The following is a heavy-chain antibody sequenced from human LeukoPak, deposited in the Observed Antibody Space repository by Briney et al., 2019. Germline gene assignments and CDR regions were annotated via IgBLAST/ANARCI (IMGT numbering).Heavy chain of an antibody. V-gene: IGHV1-18*01. J-gene: IGHJ4*02. CDR2: ISAYNGKT. Sequence: ASVKVSCKASGYTFTSYGISWVRQAPGQGLEWMGWISAYNGKTNYAQKLQGRVTMTTETSTSTAYMELRSLRSDDTAVYYCARARYCSSTSCYFPSVYYFDYWGQGTLVTVSS. CDR3: ARARYCSSTSCYFPSVYYFDY. CDR1: GYTFTSYG. D-gene: IGHD2-2*01.